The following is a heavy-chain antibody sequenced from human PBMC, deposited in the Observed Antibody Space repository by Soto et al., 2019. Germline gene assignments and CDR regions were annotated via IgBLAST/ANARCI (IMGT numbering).Heavy chain of an antibody. CDR2: IYYSGST. V-gene: IGHV4-31*01. Sequence: QVQLQESGPGLVKPSQTLSLTCTVSGGSISRGGYYWSWIRQHPGKGLEWIGYIYYSGSTYYNPYLTSLLTISVDTSKTQFSRKLPSVTAADTAVYYCARVPPPMVAVVAATPVVCCDPWGQGTLVTVSS. J-gene: IGHJ5*02. D-gene: IGHD2-15*01. CDR1: GGSISRGGYY. CDR3: ARVPPPMVAVVAATPVVCCDP.